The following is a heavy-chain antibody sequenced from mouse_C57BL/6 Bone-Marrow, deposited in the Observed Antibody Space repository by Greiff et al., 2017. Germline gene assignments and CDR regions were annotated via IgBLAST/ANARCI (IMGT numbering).Heavy chain of an antibody. Sequence: EVKVVESGGGLVQPGGSLSLSCAASGFTFTDYYMSWVRQPPGKALEWLGFIRNKANSYTTEYSASVKGRFTISRDNSQSILYLHMNALRAEDSATYYCASLLRLYYAMDYWGQGTSVTVSA. J-gene: IGHJ4*01. CDR3: ASLLRLYYAMDY. CDR1: GFTFTDYY. V-gene: IGHV7-3*01. D-gene: IGHD2-12*01. CDR2: IRNKANSYTT.